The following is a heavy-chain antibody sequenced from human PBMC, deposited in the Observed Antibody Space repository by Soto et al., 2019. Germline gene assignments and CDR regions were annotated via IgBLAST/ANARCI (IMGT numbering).Heavy chain of an antibody. Sequence: QVQLQESGPGLVKPSETLSLTCTVSGGSISSYYWSWIRQPPGKGLEWIGYIYYSGSTNYNPSLKSRVTISVDTSKNQFSLKLSSVTAADTAVYYFARAMKVDFRWFDPWGQGTLVTVSS. CDR1: GGSISSYY. V-gene: IGHV4-59*01. CDR3: ARAMKVDFRWFDP. CDR2: IYYSGST. D-gene: IGHD3-22*01. J-gene: IGHJ5*02.